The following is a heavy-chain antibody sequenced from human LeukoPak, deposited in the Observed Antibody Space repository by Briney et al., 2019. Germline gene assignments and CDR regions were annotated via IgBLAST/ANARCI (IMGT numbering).Heavy chain of an antibody. D-gene: IGHD3-3*01. J-gene: IGHJ3*02. CDR2: ISSSGSTI. Sequence: PGGSLRLSCAASGFTFSDYYMSWIRQAPGKGLEWVSYISSSGSTIYYADSVKGRFTISRDNAKNSLYLQMNSLRAEDTAVYYCARDLRGSKEAPHLRFLEGFDIWGQGTMVTVSS. CDR1: GFTFSDYY. V-gene: IGHV3-11*04. CDR3: ARDLRGSKEAPHLRFLEGFDI.